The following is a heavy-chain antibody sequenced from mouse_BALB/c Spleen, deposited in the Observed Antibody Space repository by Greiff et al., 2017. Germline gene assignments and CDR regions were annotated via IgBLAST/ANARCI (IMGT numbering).Heavy chain of an antibody. Sequence: EVQGVESGGGLVQPGGSMKLSCVASGFTFSNYWMNWVRQSPEKGLEWVAEIRLKSNNYATHYAESVKGRFTISRDDSKSSVYLQMNNLRAEDTGIYYCTRDRYDAYYFDYWGQGTTLTVSS. CDR3: TRDRYDAYYFDY. J-gene: IGHJ2*01. CDR2: IRLKSNNYAT. CDR1: GFTFSNYW. D-gene: IGHD2-14*01. V-gene: IGHV6-6*02.